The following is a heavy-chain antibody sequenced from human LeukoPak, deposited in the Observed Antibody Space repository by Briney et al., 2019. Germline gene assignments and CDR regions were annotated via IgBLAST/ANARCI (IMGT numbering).Heavy chain of an antibody. D-gene: IGHD4-17*01. Sequence: ASVKVSCKASGYTFTGYYMHWVRQAPGQGLEWMGWINPNSGGTNYAQKFQGRVTMTWDTSISTAYMELTRLRSDDTAVYYCARDNGDYWFDYWGQGTLVTVSS. CDR3: ARDNGDYWFDY. CDR1: GYTFTGYY. J-gene: IGHJ4*02. CDR2: INPNSGGT. V-gene: IGHV1-2*02.